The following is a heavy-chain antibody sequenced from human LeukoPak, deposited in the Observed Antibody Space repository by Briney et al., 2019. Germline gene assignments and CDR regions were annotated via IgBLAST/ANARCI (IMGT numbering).Heavy chain of an antibody. CDR3: AKPPGDSSSWYSGWFDP. J-gene: IGHJ5*02. CDR2: ISYDGSNK. CDR1: GFTFSSYG. D-gene: IGHD6-13*01. Sequence: GGSLRLSCAASGFTFSSYGMHWVRQAPGKGLEWVAVISYDGSNKYYADSVKGRFIISRDNSKKTLYLQMNSLRAEDTAVYYCAKPPGDSSSWYSGWFDPWGQGTLVTVSS. V-gene: IGHV3-30*18.